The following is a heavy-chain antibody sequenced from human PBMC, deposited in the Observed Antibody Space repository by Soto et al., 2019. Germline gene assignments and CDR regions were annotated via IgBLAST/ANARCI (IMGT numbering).Heavy chain of an antibody. Sequence: QVQLQESGPGLVKPSQTLSLTCTVSGGSISSGGYYWSWIRQHPGKGLEWIGYIYYSGSTCYNPSRKSRVTTSVDTSKNQFSLKLSSVTAADTAVYYCARDKGEGAFDIWGQGTMVTVSS. CDR1: GGSISSGGYY. V-gene: IGHV4-31*03. CDR2: IYYSGST. CDR3: ARDKGEGAFDI. D-gene: IGHD1-26*01. J-gene: IGHJ3*02.